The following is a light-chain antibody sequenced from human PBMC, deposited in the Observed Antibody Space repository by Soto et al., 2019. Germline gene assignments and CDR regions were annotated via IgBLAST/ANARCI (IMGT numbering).Light chain of an antibody. Sequence: EIVLTQSPGTLSLSPGERATLSCRASQSVSSSYLAWYQQKPGQAPRLLIYGASSRATGIPDRFSGSGSGTDFTLTISRLEPEDFAVYYCHQYVSSPLTFGGGTKVEFK. V-gene: IGKV3-20*01. CDR3: HQYVSSPLT. CDR1: QSVSSSY. J-gene: IGKJ4*01. CDR2: GAS.